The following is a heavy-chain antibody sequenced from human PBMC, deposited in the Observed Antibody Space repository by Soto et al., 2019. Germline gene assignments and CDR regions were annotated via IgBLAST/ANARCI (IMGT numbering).Heavy chain of an antibody. Sequence: EASVKVSCKASGYTFTGYYMHWVRQAPGQGLEWMGWINPNSGGTNCAQKFQGWVTMTRDTSISTAYVELSRLRSDGTAVYYCARERLPDSSSWFRPPYYYYYGMDVWGQGTTVTVSS. D-gene: IGHD6-13*01. J-gene: IGHJ6*02. CDR2: INPNSGGT. CDR1: GYTFTGYY. CDR3: ARERLPDSSSWFRPPYYYYYGMDV. V-gene: IGHV1-2*04.